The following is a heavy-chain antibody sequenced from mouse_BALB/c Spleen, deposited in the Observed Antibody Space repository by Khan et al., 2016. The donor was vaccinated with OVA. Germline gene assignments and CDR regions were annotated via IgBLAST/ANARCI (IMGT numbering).Heavy chain of an antibody. CDR3: AKGMWAYYYTLDY. J-gene: IGHJ4*01. V-gene: IGHV2-6-5*01. CDR1: GFSLSDYG. CDR2: IWGGGST. Sequence: QVQLKESGPGLVAPSQNLSITCTVSGFSLSDYGVSWIRQPPGKGLEWLGVIWGGGSTYYNSALKSRLSISKDNSTSQVFLKMSSLQSDDTARFYCAKGMWAYYYTLDYWGQGTSVTVSS.